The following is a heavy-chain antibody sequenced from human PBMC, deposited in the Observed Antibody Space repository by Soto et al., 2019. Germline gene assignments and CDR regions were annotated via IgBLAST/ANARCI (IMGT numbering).Heavy chain of an antibody. V-gene: IGHV1-46*01. CDR2: INPSGGST. CDR1: GYTFTSYY. CDR3: AGTAESKAKSYYDILTGYYTLDY. J-gene: IGHJ4*02. Sequence: ASVKVSCKASGYTFTSYYMHWVRQAPGQGLEWVGIINPSGGSTSYAQKFQGRVTMTRDTSTSTVYMELSSLRSEDTAVYYCAGTAESKAKSYYDILTGYYTLDYWGQGTLVTVS. D-gene: IGHD3-9*01.